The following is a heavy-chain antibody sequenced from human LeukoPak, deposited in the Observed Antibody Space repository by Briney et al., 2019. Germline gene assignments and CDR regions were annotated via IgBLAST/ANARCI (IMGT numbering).Heavy chain of an antibody. V-gene: IGHV6-1*01. Sequence: SQTLSLTCAISGDSVSSNSAAWNWIRQSPSRGLEWLGSTYYRSKWYNDYAVSVKSRITINPDTSKNQFSLQLNSVTPEDTAVYYCARDEWYYDYVWGSYRFSYFDYWGQGTLVTVSS. CDR1: GDSVSSNSAA. J-gene: IGHJ4*02. CDR2: TYYRSKWYN. CDR3: ARDEWYYDYVWGSYRFSYFDY. D-gene: IGHD3-16*02.